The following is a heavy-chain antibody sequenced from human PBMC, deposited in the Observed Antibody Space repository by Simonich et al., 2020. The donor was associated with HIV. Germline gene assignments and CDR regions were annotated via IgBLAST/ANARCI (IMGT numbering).Heavy chain of an antibody. CDR2: IHHSGRT. CDR3: ARGRYYYGSGSYRYYFDS. J-gene: IGHJ4*02. Sequence: QVQLQQWGAGLVKPSETLSLTCAVYGGSFNDYSWSWIRQPLGKGLEWIGEIHHSGRTNNNSADKRRLTISVVTAKKQCSVKLNSVTAADTAVYYCARGRYYYGSGSYRYYFDSWGQGTLVTVSS. D-gene: IGHD3-10*01. V-gene: IGHV4-34*02. CDR1: GGSFNDYS.